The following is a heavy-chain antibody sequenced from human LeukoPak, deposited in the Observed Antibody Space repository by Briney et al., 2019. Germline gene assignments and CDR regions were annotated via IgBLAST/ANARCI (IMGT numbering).Heavy chain of an antibody. D-gene: IGHD4-11*01. CDR3: ARASPLQSLDY. Sequence: PGGSLRLSCAASGFTFSSYAMHWVRQAPGKGLEWVAVISYDGSNKYYADSVKGRFTISRDNSRNTLYLQMNSLRAEDTAVYSCARASPLQSLDYWGQGTLVTVSS. J-gene: IGHJ4*02. V-gene: IGHV3-30-3*01. CDR2: ISYDGSNK. CDR1: GFTFSSYA.